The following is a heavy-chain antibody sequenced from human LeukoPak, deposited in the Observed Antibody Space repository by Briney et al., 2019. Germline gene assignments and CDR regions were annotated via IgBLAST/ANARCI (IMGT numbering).Heavy chain of an antibody. V-gene: IGHV3-23*01. J-gene: IGHJ3*02. D-gene: IGHD6-19*01. CDR3: AKDPSSGWYVNAFDM. CDR2: ISAGGESK. CDR1: GFTFSASD. Sequence: PGGSLRLSCAASGFTFSASDMSWGRQAPGKGLTWVLSISAGGESKHYADSVEGRFTISRDNSKNTLYLQMNSLRAEDTAVYYCAKDPSSGWYVNAFDMWGQGTVVTVSS.